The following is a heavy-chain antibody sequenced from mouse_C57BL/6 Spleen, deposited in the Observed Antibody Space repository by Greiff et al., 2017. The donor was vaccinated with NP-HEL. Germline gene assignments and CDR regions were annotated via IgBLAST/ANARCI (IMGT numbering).Heavy chain of an antibody. D-gene: IGHD1-1*01. J-gene: IGHJ4*01. CDR2: INPNYGTT. CDR1: GYSFTDYN. Sequence: EVKLMESGPELVKPGASVKISCKASGYSFTDYNMNWVKQSNGKSLEWIGVINPNYGTTSYNQKFKGKATLTVDQSSSTAYMQLNSLTSEDSAVYYCEGYYYGSSSSMDYWGQGTSVTVSS. CDR3: EGYYYGSSSSMDY. V-gene: IGHV1-39*01.